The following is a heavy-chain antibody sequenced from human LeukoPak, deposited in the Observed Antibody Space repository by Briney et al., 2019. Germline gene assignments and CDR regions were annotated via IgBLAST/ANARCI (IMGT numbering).Heavy chain of an antibody. V-gene: IGHV1-18*01. Sequence: ASVKLSCKASGYTFTSYGISWVRQAPGQGLEWMGWISAYNGNTNYAQKLQGRVTMTTDTSTSTAYMELRSLRSDDTAVYYCARGGYDFWSGYTTFDPWGQGTLVTVSS. CDR1: GYTFTSYG. J-gene: IGHJ5*02. D-gene: IGHD3-3*01. CDR2: ISAYNGNT. CDR3: ARGGYDFWSGYTTFDP.